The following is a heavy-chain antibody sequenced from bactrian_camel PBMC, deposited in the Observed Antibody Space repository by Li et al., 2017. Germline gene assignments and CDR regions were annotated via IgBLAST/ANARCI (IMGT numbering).Heavy chain of an antibody. V-gene: IGHV3S53*01. J-gene: IGHJ4*01. D-gene: IGHD5*01. CDR1: GYTYSTYS. CDR3: APDSSPQMGCY. CDR2: INIYGIK. Sequence: HVQLVESGGGSVQAGGSLRLSCAASGYTYSTYSMGWFRQAPGKEREWVATINIYGIKSYADSVKGRFTISQNNARTTTWLQMDNLKLDDTAMYYCAPDSSPQMGCYWTRGTQVTVS.